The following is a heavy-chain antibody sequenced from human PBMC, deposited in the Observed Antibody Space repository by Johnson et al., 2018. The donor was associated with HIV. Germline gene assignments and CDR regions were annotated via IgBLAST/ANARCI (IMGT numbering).Heavy chain of an antibody. V-gene: IGHV3-53*01. D-gene: IGHD2-2*01. J-gene: IGHJ3*01. Sequence: VQLVESGGGLIQPGGSLRLSCAASGFTVSSNYMSWVRQAPGKGLEWGSVIYSGGSTYYADSVKCRFTISRDNSKHKLYLQMNSLRAEDTAVSYCARRYCSGTICLDAFDFWGQGTMVTVAS. CDR3: ARRYCSGTICLDAFDF. CDR2: IYSGGST. CDR1: GFTVSSNY.